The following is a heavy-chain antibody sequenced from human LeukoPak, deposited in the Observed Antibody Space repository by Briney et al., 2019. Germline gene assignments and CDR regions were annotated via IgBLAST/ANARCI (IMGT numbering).Heavy chain of an antibody. D-gene: IGHD2-2*01. CDR2: IYYSGST. Sequence: SETLSLTCTVSGGSIISGGYYWSWLRQHPGKGLEWIGYIYYSGSTYYNPSPKSRVTISVDTSKNQFSLKLSSVTAADTAVYYCARVVKIVVVPAALLGDYYFDYWGQGTLVTVSS. CDR1: GGSIISGGYY. V-gene: IGHV4-31*03. CDR3: ARVVKIVVVPAALLGDYYFDY. J-gene: IGHJ4*02.